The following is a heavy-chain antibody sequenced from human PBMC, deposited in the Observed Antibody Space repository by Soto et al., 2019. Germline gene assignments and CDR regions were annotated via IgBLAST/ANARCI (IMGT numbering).Heavy chain of an antibody. Sequence: QVQLVQSGAEVKKPGASVKVSCKASGYTFTSYGISWVRQAPGQGLEWMGWISAYNGNTNYAQKLQGRVTMTTDTSTSTAFMELRSLRSDDTAVYYCARGTPYYDFWSGYIFYFDYWGQGTLVTVSS. CDR2: ISAYNGNT. D-gene: IGHD3-3*01. CDR3: ARGTPYYDFWSGYIFYFDY. J-gene: IGHJ4*02. V-gene: IGHV1-18*01. CDR1: GYTFTSYG.